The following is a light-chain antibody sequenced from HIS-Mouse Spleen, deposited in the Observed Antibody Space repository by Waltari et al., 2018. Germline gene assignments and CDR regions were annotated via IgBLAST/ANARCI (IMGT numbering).Light chain of an antibody. Sequence: QSALTQPASVSGSPGQSITISCTGTSSDVGGYNYVSWYQQHPGKAPKLMIYDVSNRPSRVSTRFSGSKSGNTASLTISGLQAEDEADYYCSSYTSSSTRVFGGGTKLTVL. CDR1: SSDVGGYNY. J-gene: IGLJ3*02. CDR2: DVS. CDR3: SSYTSSSTRV. V-gene: IGLV2-14*03.